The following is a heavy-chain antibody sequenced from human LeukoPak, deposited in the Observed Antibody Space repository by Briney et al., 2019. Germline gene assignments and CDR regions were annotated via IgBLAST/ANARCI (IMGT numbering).Heavy chain of an antibody. CDR2: ISAYNGNT. V-gene: IGHV1-18*01. CDR1: GYTFTSYG. Sequence: ASVKVSFKASGYTFTSYGISWVRQAPGQGLEWMGWISAYNGNTNYAQKLQGRVTMTTDTSTSTAYMELRSLRSDDTAVYYCARVGGGLLLVPPDYFDYWGQGTLVTVSS. J-gene: IGHJ4*02. CDR3: ARVGGGLLLVPPDYFDY. D-gene: IGHD2-15*01.